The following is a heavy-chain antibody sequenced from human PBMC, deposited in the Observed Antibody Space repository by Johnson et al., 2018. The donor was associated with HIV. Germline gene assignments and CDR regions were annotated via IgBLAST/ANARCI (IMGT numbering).Heavy chain of an antibody. CDR1: GFTFSNAW. Sequence: EVQLVESGGGLVKPGGSLRLSCAASGFTFSNAWMSWVRQAPGKGLEWVGRIKSKTYGGTTDYAAPVKGRFTISRDDSKNTLHLQMSSLKTEDTAVYYCARSGLVQTYYYGSGSYKDAFDIWGQGTMVTVSS. J-gene: IGHJ3*02. V-gene: IGHV3-15*01. CDR3: ARSGLVQTYYYGSGSYKDAFDI. D-gene: IGHD3-10*01. CDR2: IKSKTYGGTT.